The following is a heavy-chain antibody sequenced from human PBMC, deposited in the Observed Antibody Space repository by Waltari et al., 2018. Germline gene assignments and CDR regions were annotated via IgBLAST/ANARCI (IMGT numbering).Heavy chain of an antibody. Sequence: EEQLVESGGGLAQPGESLRLSCAASGFTFSRSWTAWVRHAPGKGLVWVSRINSDGSSTTYADSVKGRFTISRDNAKNTLYVQMNRLRAEDTAVYYCARVATKTYSSPVPGRPYYYGMDVWGQGTTVTVSS. D-gene: IGHD6-19*01. CDR2: INSDGSST. CDR1: GFTFSRSW. V-gene: IGHV3-74*01. CDR3: ARVATKTYSSPVPGRPYYYGMDV. J-gene: IGHJ6*02.